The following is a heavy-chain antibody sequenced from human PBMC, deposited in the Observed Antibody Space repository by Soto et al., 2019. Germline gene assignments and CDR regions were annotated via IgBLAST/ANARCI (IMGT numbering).Heavy chain of an antibody. CDR3: AKALNDVWFDP. V-gene: IGHV3-30*18. Sequence: QVQLVESGGGVVQPGRSLRLSCADSGFTFSSYGMHWVRQAPGKGLEWVAVISYDGSNKYYADSVKGRFTISRDNSKNTLYLQMNSLRAEVTAVYYCAKALNDVWFDPWGQGTLVTVSS. D-gene: IGHD2-8*01. CDR1: GFTFSSYG. J-gene: IGHJ5*02. CDR2: ISYDGSNK.